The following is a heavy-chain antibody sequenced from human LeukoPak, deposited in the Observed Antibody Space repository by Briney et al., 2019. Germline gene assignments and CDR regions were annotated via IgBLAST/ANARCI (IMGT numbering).Heavy chain of an antibody. CDR1: GGSISSSNW. CDR3: ARHRDYDILTGSYYYYMDV. CDR2: IYHSGST. V-gene: IGHV4-4*02. D-gene: IGHD3-9*01. J-gene: IGHJ6*03. Sequence: SETLSLTCAVSGGSISSSNWWSWVRQPPGKGLEWIGEIYHSGSTNYDPSLKSRVTISVDTSKNQFSLKLSSVTAADTAVYYCARHRDYDILTGSYYYYMDVWGKGTTVTISS.